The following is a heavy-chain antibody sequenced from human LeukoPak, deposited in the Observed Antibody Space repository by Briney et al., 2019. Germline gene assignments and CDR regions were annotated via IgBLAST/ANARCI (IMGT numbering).Heavy chain of an antibody. CDR1: GFTFSNYW. CDR3: ASGRQLGY. CDR2: IKEDGSEK. D-gene: IGHD6-13*01. Sequence: GGSLRLSCAASGFTFSNYWMSWVRQAPGKGLEWVANIKEDGSEKYYVDSVKGRFTITRDNARNSLYLQMNSLRAEDTAVYYCASGRQLGYWGQGTLVTVSS. J-gene: IGHJ4*02. V-gene: IGHV3-7*01.